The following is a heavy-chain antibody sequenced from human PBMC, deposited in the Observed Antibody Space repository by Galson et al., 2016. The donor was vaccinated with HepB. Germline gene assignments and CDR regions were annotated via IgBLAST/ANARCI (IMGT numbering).Heavy chain of an antibody. CDR1: GFTFSRYG. D-gene: IGHD3-22*01. J-gene: IGHJ4*02. V-gene: IGHV3-30*19. CDR3: AKDYYYSNLHTYFDY. CDR2: IPNDGGNR. Sequence: SLRLSCAASGFTFSRYGMHWVRQAPGKGLEWVAVIPNDGGNRYYRDSVKGRLTISRDNSKNTRYLKMTSLRAEDTAMYYCAKDYYYSNLHTYFDYWGQGTLVTVSS.